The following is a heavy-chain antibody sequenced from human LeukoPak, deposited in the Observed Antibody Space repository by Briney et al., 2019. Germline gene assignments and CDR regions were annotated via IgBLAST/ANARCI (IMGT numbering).Heavy chain of an antibody. CDR2: INPNNGVT. CDR1: GYSFTGYY. CDR3: ARGHDNWFDP. Sequence: ASLKVSCKASGYSFTGYYLHWVRQAPGQGLEWMGRINPNNGVTTYAQKFQDRVTMTRDTSISTAYMELSRLTSDGSAVYYCARGHDNWFDPWGQGTLVIVSS. V-gene: IGHV1-2*06. J-gene: IGHJ5*02.